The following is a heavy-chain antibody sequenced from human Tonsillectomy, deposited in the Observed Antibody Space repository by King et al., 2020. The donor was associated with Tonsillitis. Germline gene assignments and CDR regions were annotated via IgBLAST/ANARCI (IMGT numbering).Heavy chain of an antibody. Sequence: VQLQESGPGLVKPSETLSLTCTVSGGSISSYYWSWIRQPPGKGLEWIGYIYYSGSTNYNPSLKSRVTISVDTSKNQFSLKLSSVTAADTDLYYCARGGRYGDYVHYYYYGMDVWGQGTTVTVSS. CDR1: GGSISSYY. V-gene: IGHV4-59*01. CDR3: ARGGRYGDYVHYYYYGMDV. D-gene: IGHD4-17*01. J-gene: IGHJ6*02. CDR2: IYYSGST.